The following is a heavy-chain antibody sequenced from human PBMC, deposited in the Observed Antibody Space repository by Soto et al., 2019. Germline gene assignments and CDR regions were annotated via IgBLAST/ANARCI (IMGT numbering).Heavy chain of an antibody. CDR2: LIPIFGAA. D-gene: IGHD6-6*01. J-gene: IGHJ5*02. Sequence: QMQLVQSGAEVRKPGSSGKVSCKISGGTFTNYVISWLRQAPGQGLEWMGGLIPIFGAANLAQKFQGRVTITADESTCTVNMELSSLTSEDTAVYYCARGRSSPNFDPWGQGTLVTVSS. CDR3: ARGRSSPNFDP. CDR1: GGTFTNYV. V-gene: IGHV1-69*01.